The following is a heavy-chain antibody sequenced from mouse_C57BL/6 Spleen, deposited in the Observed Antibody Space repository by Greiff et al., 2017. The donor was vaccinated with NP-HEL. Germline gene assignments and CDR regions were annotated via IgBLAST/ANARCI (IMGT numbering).Heavy chain of an antibody. Sequence: VQLQQSGAELVKPGASVKISCKASGYAFSSYWMNWVKQRPGKGLEWIGQIYPGDGDTNYNGKFKGKATLTADKSSSTAYMQLSSLTSEDSAVYFCARSDYYGSSPYYYAMDYWGQGTSVTVSS. CDR2: IYPGDGDT. CDR1: GYAFSSYW. J-gene: IGHJ4*01. CDR3: ARSDYYGSSPYYYAMDY. V-gene: IGHV1-80*01. D-gene: IGHD1-1*01.